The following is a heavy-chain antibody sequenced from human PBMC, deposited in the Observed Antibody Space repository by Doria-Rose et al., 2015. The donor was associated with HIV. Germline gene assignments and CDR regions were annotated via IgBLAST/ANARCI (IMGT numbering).Heavy chain of an antibody. V-gene: IGHV2-26*01. CDR3: ARIKSSRWYHKYYFDS. CDR2: IFSDDER. D-gene: IGHD6-13*01. CDR1: GVSLSSPGMG. J-gene: IGHJ4*02. Sequence: SGPALVKPTGTLTLTCTVSGVSLSSPGMGVSWIRQPPGKALEWLANIFSDDERSYKTSLKSRLTISRGTSKSQVVLTMTDMDPVDTATYYCARIKSSRWYHKYYFDSWGQGTLSSSPQ.